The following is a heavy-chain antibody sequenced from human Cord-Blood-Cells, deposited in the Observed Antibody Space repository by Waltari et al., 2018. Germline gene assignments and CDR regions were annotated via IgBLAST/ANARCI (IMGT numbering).Heavy chain of an antibody. CDR2: IYPGDYDT. CDR1: GYRFTTYW. J-gene: IGHJ3*02. V-gene: IGHV5-51*01. D-gene: IGHD6-6*01. Sequence: EVQLVQSGAEVKKPGASLRISCKGSGYRFTTYWIAWVRQLPGKGLEWMGIIYPGDYDTRYSPSFQGQVTISADKSISTAYLQWSSLKASDTAMYYCASRGAARWVGAFDIWGQGTMVTVSS. CDR3: ASRGAARWVGAFDI.